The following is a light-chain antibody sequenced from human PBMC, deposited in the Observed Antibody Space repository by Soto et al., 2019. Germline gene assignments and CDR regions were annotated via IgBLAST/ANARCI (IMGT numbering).Light chain of an antibody. CDR2: DAS. V-gene: IGKV3-11*01. J-gene: IGKJ4*01. CDR3: QQRSNWPPV. CDR1: QSVSSSY. Sequence: EIVMTQSPVTLSLSPWERATLACRASQSVSSSYLAWYQQKPGQAPRLLIYDASNRATGIPARFSGSGSGTDFTLTISSLEPEDFAVYYCQQRSNWPPVFGGGTKVDIK.